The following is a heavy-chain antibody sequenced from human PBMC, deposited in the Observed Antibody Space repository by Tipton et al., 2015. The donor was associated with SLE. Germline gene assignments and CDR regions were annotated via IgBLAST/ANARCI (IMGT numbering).Heavy chain of an antibody. Sequence: TLSLTCTVSGGSISSGAHYWSWIRQSAGKGLEWIGRIYASGSTSGSANYNPSLKSRVTISVDASKNQFSLKLSSVTAADTAVYYCAREGSSWYYFDYWGQGFLVTVSS. V-gene: IGHV4-61*02. CDR2: IYASGST. D-gene: IGHD6-13*01. J-gene: IGHJ4*02. CDR1: GGSISSGAHY. CDR3: AREGSSWYYFDY.